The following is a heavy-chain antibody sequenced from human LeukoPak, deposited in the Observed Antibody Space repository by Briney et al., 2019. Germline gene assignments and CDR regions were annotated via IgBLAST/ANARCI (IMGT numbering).Heavy chain of an antibody. J-gene: IGHJ3*02. Sequence: PSQTLSLTCAVSGGSISSGGYSWSWIRQPPGKGLGWIGYIYHSGSTYYNPSLKSRVTISVDRSKNQFSLKLSSVTAADTAVYYCARVGVGYDILTGYYGNDAFDIWGQGTMVTVSS. V-gene: IGHV4-30-2*01. D-gene: IGHD3-9*01. CDR1: GGSISSGGYS. CDR2: IYHSGST. CDR3: ARVGVGYDILTGYYGNDAFDI.